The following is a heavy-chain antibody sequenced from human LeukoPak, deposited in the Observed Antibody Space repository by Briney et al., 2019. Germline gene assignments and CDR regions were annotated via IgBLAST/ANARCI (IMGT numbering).Heavy chain of an antibody. CDR3: ARAGRIAVAGTFDYYYYGMDV. CDR2: ISGGGGST. CDR1: GFTFARHA. D-gene: IGHD6-19*01. Sequence: GGSLRLSCAGSGFTFARHALTWVRQAPGTGLEWVSTISGGGGSTHYADSVKGRFTISRENAKNSLYLQMNSLRAGDTAVYYCARAGRIAVAGTFDYYYYGMDVWGQGTTVTVSS. V-gene: IGHV3-23*01. J-gene: IGHJ6*02.